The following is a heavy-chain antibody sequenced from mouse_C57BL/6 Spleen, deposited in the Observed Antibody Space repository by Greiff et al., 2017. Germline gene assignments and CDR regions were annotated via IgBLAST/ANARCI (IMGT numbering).Heavy chain of an antibody. V-gene: IGHV1-9*01. CDR1: GYTFTGYW. J-gene: IGHJ2*01. Sequence: QVQLQQSGAELMKPGASVKLSCKATGYTFTGYWIEWVKQRPGHGLEWIGEILPGSGSTNYNEKFKGKATFTADTSSNTAYMQLSSLTSEDTAVYYCATIFITTVVATGDYWGQGTTLTVSS. D-gene: IGHD1-1*01. CDR3: ATIFITTVVATGDY. CDR2: ILPGSGST.